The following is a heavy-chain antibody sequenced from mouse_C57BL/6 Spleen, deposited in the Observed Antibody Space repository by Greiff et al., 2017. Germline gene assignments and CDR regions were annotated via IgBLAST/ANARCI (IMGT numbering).Heavy chain of an antibody. J-gene: IGHJ2*01. Sequence: EVQLQQSGPELVKPGASVKISCKASGYTFTDYYMNWVKQSHGKSLEWIGDINPNNGGTSYNQKFKGKATLTVDKSSSTAYMELRILTSEDSAVYYCARMYYGSSYCFDYWGQGTTLTVSS. V-gene: IGHV1-26*01. D-gene: IGHD1-1*01. CDR3: ARMYYGSSYCFDY. CDR1: GYTFTDYY. CDR2: INPNNGGT.